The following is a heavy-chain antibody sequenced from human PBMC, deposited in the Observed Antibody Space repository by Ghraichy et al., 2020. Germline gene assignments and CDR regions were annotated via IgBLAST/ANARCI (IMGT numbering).Heavy chain of an antibody. J-gene: IGHJ5*02. Sequence: GRRAPGEGLMWVSRSDSDGTTPRYADAVKGRFTISRDNAKYTLYLQMNSLRAEDTAVYYCARAVGGYNLDRWGQGTLVTVSS. CDR3: ARAVGGYNLDR. D-gene: IGHD5-24*01. CDR2: SDSDGTTP. V-gene: IGHV3-74*01.